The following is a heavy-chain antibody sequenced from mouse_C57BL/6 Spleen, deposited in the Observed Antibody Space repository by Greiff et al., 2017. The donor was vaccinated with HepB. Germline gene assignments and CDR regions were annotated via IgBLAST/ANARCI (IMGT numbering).Heavy chain of an antibody. CDR2: TNPHNGGT. CDR3: ARLLWLRRGFDY. J-gene: IGHJ2*01. CDR1: GYTFPDYY. V-gene: IGHV1-26*01. Sequence: EVQLQQSGPELVKPGASVKISCKASGYTFPDYYMNWVKQSHGKRLERIGDTNPHNGGTSYNQKFKGKATLTVDKSSSTAYLGLRSLTSEDSAVYYCARLLWLRRGFDYWGQGTTLAVSS. D-gene: IGHD2-2*01.